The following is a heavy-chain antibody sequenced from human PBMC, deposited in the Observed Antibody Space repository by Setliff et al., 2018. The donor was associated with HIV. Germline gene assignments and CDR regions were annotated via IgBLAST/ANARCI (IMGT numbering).Heavy chain of an antibody. Sequence: SETLSLTCAVSGASIDRGSYYWSWIRQPAGKGLEWIGRVFTSGVTNYNSSLKSRVTISVDTSKNQFSLKLSSVTAADTAVYYCARVGGTTWGVYYYYYYMDVWGKGTTVTVSS. CDR2: VFTSGVT. V-gene: IGHV4-61*02. D-gene: IGHD1-7*01. CDR3: ARVGGTTWGVYYYYYYMDV. J-gene: IGHJ6*03. CDR1: GASIDRGSYY.